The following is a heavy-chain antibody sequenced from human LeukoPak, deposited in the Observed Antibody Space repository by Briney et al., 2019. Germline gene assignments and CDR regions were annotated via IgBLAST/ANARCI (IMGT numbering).Heavy chain of an antibody. Sequence: SETLSLTWAVTGGPISRYYWSWIRQSAGKGLEWIGRIYTSGSTNHNPSLKSRVTMSVDTSKNQFSLKLTSATAADTAVYYCARHSRTYYDFDYWGQGTLVTVSS. J-gene: IGHJ4*02. CDR2: IYTSGST. CDR3: ARHSRTYYDFDY. D-gene: IGHD1-26*01. V-gene: IGHV4-4*07. CDR1: GGPISRYY.